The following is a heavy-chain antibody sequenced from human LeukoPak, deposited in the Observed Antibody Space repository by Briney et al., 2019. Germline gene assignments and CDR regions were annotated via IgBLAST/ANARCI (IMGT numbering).Heavy chain of an antibody. Sequence: GASVKVSCKASGGTFSSYAISWVRQAPGQGLEWMGGIIPIFGTANYAQKFQGRVTITADESTSTAYMELSSLRSEDTAVYYCASKDSSGWHYPFDYWGQGTLVTVSS. CDR3: ASKDSSGWHYPFDY. CDR1: GGTFSSYA. CDR2: IIPIFGTA. D-gene: IGHD6-19*01. V-gene: IGHV1-69*13. J-gene: IGHJ4*02.